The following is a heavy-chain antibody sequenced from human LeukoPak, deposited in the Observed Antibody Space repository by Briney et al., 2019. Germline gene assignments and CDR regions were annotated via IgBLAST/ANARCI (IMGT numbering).Heavy chain of an antibody. D-gene: IGHD4-17*01. CDR1: GFTFSSYT. V-gene: IGHV3-23*01. CDR3: AKDSIRVVTTVTTFDY. Sequence: PGGSLRLSCAASGFTFSSYTMSWVRQAPGKGLEWVSTITTSDGNTYYADSVKGRFTVSRDNSKSTLYLQMNSLRAEDTAVYYCAKDSIRVVTTVTTFDYWGQGTLVTVSS. J-gene: IGHJ4*02. CDR2: ITTSDGNT.